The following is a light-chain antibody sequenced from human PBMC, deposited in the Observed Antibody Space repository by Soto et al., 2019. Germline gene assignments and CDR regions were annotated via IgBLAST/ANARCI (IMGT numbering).Light chain of an antibody. CDR1: SSNIGNNY. CDR3: GTCDISLSAGV. J-gene: IGLJ1*01. Sequence: QSVLTQPPSVSAAPGQKVTISCSGSSSNIGNNYVSWYQQLPGTAPKLLIYDNNKRPSGIPDRFSGSKSGTSATLGITGLQTGDEADYYCGTCDISLSAGVFGTGTKVTVL. V-gene: IGLV1-51*01. CDR2: DNN.